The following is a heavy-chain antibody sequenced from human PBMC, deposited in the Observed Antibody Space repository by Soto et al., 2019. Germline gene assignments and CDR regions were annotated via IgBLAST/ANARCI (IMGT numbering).Heavy chain of an antibody. D-gene: IGHD2-2*01. CDR1: GDSITSSRYY. CDR3: ARQTASIVRQGDFDY. V-gene: IGHV4-39*01. J-gene: IGHJ4*02. CDR2: IYYSGST. Sequence: QLVLQESGPGVVKPSETLSLTCSVSGDSITSSRYYWGWIRQTPQTGLEWIGSIYYSGSTFYNPSLKSPVTVSVDTSKNQSSLKLTSVSAADTSLYFCARQTASIVRQGDFDYWGQGTLVTVSS.